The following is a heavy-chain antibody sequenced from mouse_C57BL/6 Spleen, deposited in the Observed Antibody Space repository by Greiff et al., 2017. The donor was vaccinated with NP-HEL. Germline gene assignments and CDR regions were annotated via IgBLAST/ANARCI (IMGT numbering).Heavy chain of an antibody. D-gene: IGHD1-2*01. J-gene: IGHJ2*01. V-gene: IGHV1-69*01. CDR1: GYTFTSYW. CDR3: ARITTALDY. Sequence: QVQLQQPGAELVMPGASVKLSCKASGYTFTSYWMHWVKQRPGQGLEWIGEIDPSDSYTNYNQKFKGKSTLTVDKSSSTAYMQLSSLTSEDSAVYYCARITTALDYWGQGTTLTVSS. CDR2: IDPSDSYT.